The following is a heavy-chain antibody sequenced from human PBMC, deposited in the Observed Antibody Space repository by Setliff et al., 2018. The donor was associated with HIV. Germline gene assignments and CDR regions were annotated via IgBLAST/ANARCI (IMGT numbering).Heavy chain of an antibody. Sequence: SETLSLTCAVSGGSIITNYYYWSWIRQHPGKGLEWIGYIYYSGSTYYNPSLKSLVTISVDTSKNQFSLKLSSVTAADTAVYYCARRGHRSIYDPYQYNYFDPWGQGTLVTVSS. CDR2: IYYSGST. V-gene: IGHV4-30-4*08. CDR1: GGSIITNYYY. J-gene: IGHJ5*02. D-gene: IGHD5-18*01. CDR3: ARRGHRSIYDPYQYNYFDP.